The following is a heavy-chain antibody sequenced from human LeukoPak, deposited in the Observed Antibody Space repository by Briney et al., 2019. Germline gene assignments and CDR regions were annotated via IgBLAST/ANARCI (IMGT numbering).Heavy chain of an antibody. Sequence: GGSLRLSCAASRFTFSSYAMSWVRQAPGKGLEWVSAISGSGGSTYYADSVKGRFTISRDTSRNTLFLQMNSLRAEDTAVYYCAKDWGQVPASISGHWGQGTLVTVSS. J-gene: IGHJ1*01. V-gene: IGHV3-23*01. CDR1: RFTFSSYA. D-gene: IGHD2-2*01. CDR2: ISGSGGST. CDR3: AKDWGQVPASISGH.